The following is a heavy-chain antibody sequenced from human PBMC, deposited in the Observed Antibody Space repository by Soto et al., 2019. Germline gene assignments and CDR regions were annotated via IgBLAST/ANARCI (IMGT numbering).Heavy chain of an antibody. D-gene: IGHD1-7*01. J-gene: IGHJ4*02. Sequence: GGSLRLSCAASEFAFSSYWMSWVRQAPGKGLEWVANIKEDGSEKSDVDSVKGRFTISRDNAKNFLYLQMNGLRDEDTAVYYCARRGQSGTGDYWGQGTLVTVSS. CDR2: IKEDGSEK. V-gene: IGHV3-7*01. CDR1: EFAFSSYW. CDR3: ARRGQSGTGDY.